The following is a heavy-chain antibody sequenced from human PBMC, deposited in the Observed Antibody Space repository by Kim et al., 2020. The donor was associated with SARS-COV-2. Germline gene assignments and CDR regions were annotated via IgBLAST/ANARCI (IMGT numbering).Heavy chain of an antibody. Sequence: GGSLRLSCAASGFTFSSYAMHWVRQAPGKGLEWVAVISYDGSNKYYADSVKGRFTISRDNSKNTLYLQMNSLRAEDTAVYYCARDYFLEWLLVGVGVWGKGTTVTVSS. CDR1: GFTFSSYA. J-gene: IGHJ6*04. CDR2: ISYDGSNK. CDR3: ARDYFLEWLLVGVGV. D-gene: IGHD3-3*01. V-gene: IGHV3-30-3*01.